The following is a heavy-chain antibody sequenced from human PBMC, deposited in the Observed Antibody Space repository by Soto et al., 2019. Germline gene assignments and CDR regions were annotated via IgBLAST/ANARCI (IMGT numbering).Heavy chain of an antibody. CDR2: MNPNSGNT. V-gene: IGHV1-8*01. Sequence: ASVKVSCKTSGYTFTSYDINWVRQATGQGLEWMGWMNPNSGNTGYAQKFQGRVTMTRNTSISTAYMELSSLRSEDTAVYYCARGGRGSGWLRTIDYWGQGTLVTVSS. D-gene: IGHD6-19*01. J-gene: IGHJ4*02. CDR3: ARGGRGSGWLRTIDY. CDR1: GYTFTSYD.